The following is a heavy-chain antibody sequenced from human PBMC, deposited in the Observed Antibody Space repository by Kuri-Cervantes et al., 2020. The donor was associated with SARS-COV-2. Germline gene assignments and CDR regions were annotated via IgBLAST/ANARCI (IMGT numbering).Heavy chain of an antibody. Sequence: ASVKVSCKASGYTFTGYYMHWVRQAPGQGLEWMGWMNPNSGNTGYAQKFQGRVTITADESTSTAYMELSSLRSEDTAVYYCASCLANYYYYMDVWGKGTTVTVSS. V-gene: IGHV1-8*03. D-gene: IGHD3-3*02. J-gene: IGHJ6*03. CDR1: GYTFTGYY. CDR2: MNPNSGNT. CDR3: ASCLANYYYYMDV.